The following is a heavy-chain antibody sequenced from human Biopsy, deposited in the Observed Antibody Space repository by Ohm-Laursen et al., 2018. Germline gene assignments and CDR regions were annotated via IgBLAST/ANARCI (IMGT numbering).Heavy chain of an antibody. V-gene: IGHV1-2*05. J-gene: IGHJ5*02. CDR1: GNTFATYH. Sequence: ASVKVSCKASGNTFATYHIHWVRQVPGQGLEWIGHINPHTGVTKYAQKFLDRITMTGDTSISTAYMDLSRLTSADTGIYYCARPSGGVSTIGFDPWGQGTLVIVSS. CDR2: INPHTGVT. CDR3: ARPSGGVSTIGFDP. D-gene: IGHD5/OR15-5a*01.